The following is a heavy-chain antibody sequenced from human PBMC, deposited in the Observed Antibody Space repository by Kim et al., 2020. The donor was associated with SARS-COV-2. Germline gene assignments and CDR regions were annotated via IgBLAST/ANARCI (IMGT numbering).Heavy chain of an antibody. CDR3: ARSQIDTHDSSGYYYVWYFDY. Sequence: GGSLRLSCAASGFTFSSYEMNWVRQAPGKGLEWVSYISSSGSTIYYADSVKGRFTISRDNAKNSLYLQMNSLRAEDTAVYYCARSQIDTHDSSGYYYVWYFDYWGQGTLVTVSS. CDR1: GFTFSSYE. CDR2: ISSSGSTI. V-gene: IGHV3-48*03. J-gene: IGHJ4*02. D-gene: IGHD3-22*01.